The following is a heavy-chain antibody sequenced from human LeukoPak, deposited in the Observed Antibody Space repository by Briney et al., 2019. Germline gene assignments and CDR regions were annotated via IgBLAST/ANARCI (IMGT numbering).Heavy chain of an antibody. J-gene: IGHJ4*02. CDR1: GGSISSYY. Sequence: PSETLSLTCTVSGGSISSYYWSWIRQPAGKGLEWIGRIYTSGSTNYNPSLKSRATMSVDTSKNQSSLKLSSVTAADTAVYYCARVMVRGYSSSFDYWGQGTLVTVSS. CDR2: IYTSGST. CDR3: ARVMVRGYSSSFDY. D-gene: IGHD3-10*01. V-gene: IGHV4-4*07.